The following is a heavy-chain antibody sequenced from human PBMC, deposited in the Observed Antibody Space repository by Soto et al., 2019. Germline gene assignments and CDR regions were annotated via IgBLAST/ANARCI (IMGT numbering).Heavy chain of an antibody. CDR1: GFTFSTYA. CDR3: ASDRSLGSNWYYYLES. D-gene: IGHD3-16*01. J-gene: IGHJ4*02. Sequence: GGSLRLSCAASGFTFSTYAMNWVRQFPGRGLEWVSYISISSSAIDYADSVKGRFTVSRDNAKNSLYLQMNSLRDEDTAVYYCASDRSLGSNWYYYLESWGQGTLVTVSS. CDR2: ISISSSAI. V-gene: IGHV3-48*02.